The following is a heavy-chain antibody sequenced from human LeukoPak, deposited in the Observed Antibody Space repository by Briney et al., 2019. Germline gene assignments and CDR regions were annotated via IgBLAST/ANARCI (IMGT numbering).Heavy chain of an antibody. CDR2: IYHSGST. CDR1: GYSISSGNY. V-gene: IGHV4-38-2*01. Sequence: SETLSLTCSVSGYSISSGNYWGWIRLPPGKGLQWIGSIYHSGSTYYNPSLKSRVTISVDTSKNQFSLKLSSVTAADTAVYYCARLYYDSSGDDYWGQGTLVTVSS. D-gene: IGHD3-22*01. CDR3: ARLYYDSSGDDY. J-gene: IGHJ4*02.